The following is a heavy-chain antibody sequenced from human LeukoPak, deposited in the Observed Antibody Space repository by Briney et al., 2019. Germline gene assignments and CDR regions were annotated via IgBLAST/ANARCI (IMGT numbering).Heavy chain of an antibody. D-gene: IGHD3-22*01. J-gene: IGHJ5*02. CDR1: GFTFDDYG. V-gene: IGHV3-20*04. CDR3: ARNHDYDSSGYHA. Sequence: GGSLRLSCAASGFTFDDYGMAWVRQAPGKGLEWVSGINGDGGSSGYADSVKGRFTISRDNAKNSLYLQMNSLRVEDTALYYCARNHDYDSSGYHAWGQGTLVTVSS. CDR2: INGDGGSS.